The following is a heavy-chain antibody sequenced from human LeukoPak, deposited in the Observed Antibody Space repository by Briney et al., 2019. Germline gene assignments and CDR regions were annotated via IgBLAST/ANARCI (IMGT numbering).Heavy chain of an antibody. CDR2: IYHSGST. Sequence: SETLSLTCAVSGDSISSGDYSWNWIRQPPGKGLEWIGSIYHSGSTYCSPSLKSRVTMSVDRSKNQFSLKLSSVTAADTAVYYCARGTGIITSCSVWGQGTLVTVSS. CDR3: ARGTGIITSCSV. V-gene: IGHV4-30-2*01. J-gene: IGHJ4*02. D-gene: IGHD2-2*01. CDR1: GDSISSGDYS.